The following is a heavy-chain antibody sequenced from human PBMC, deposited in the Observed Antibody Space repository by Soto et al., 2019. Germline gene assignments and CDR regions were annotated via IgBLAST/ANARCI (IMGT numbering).Heavy chain of an antibody. Sequence: TGGSLRLSCAASGFTFSSYAMSWVRQAPGKGLEGVSAISGSGGSTYYADSVKGRFTISRDNSKNTLYLQMNSLRAEDTAVYYCAKMGPDTHSGYVPWHSPRGHYYYGMDVWGQGTTVTVSS. D-gene: IGHD5-12*01. V-gene: IGHV3-23*01. CDR3: AKMGPDTHSGYVPWHSPRGHYYYGMDV. CDR2: ISGSGGST. J-gene: IGHJ6*02. CDR1: GFTFSSYA.